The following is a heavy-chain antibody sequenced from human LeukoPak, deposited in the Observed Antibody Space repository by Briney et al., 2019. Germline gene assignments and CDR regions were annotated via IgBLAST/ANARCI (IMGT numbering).Heavy chain of an antibody. CDR3: AKSMTTVTTIDY. D-gene: IGHD4-17*01. CDR1: GFXFSSYG. CDR2: ISYDGSNK. V-gene: IGHV3-30*18. J-gene: IGHJ4*02. Sequence: GGSLRLSCAASGFXFSSYGIHWVRQAPGKGLAWVAVISYDGSNKYYADSVKGRFTISRDNSKNTLYLQMNSLRAEDTAVYYCAKSMTTVTTIDYWGQGTLVTVSS.